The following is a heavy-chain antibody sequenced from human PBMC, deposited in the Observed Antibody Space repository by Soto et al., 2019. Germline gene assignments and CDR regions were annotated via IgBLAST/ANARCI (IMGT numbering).Heavy chain of an antibody. CDR2: IYYSGST. CDR3: ARGGISHWAYFYYMDV. D-gene: IGHD2-21*01. V-gene: IGHV4-59*12. CDR1: GGSISSYY. J-gene: IGHJ6*03. Sequence: SETLSLTCNVSGGSISSYYWSWIRQPPGKGLEWIGYIYYSGSTNYNPSLKSRVTISVDTSKNQFSLTLNSVTAADTATYYCARGGISHWAYFYYMDVWDRGTTVTVSS.